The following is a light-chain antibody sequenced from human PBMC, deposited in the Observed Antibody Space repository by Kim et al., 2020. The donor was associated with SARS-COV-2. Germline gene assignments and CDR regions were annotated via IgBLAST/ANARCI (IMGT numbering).Light chain of an antibody. J-gene: IGKJ3*01. CDR3: QQSYITPFT. CDR2: AAS. CDR1: QSISSH. Sequence: DIQMTQSPSSLSASVGDRVTITCRTTQSISSHLNWYQQKPGRAPKLLTSAASTLQGGVPSRFSGSASETDFTLTISSLQPEDFATYFCQQSYITPFTFGPGTKVDIK. V-gene: IGKV1-39*01.